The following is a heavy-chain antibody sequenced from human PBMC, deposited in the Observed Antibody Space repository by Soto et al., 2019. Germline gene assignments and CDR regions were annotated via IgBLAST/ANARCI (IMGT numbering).Heavy chain of an antibody. Sequence: GASVKVSSKASGYTVTNYDINWVRQPAGQGLEWMGRKNPKSGNTGYAQNFQGNGTMTRNTSISTAYMELTSLRSDDTAVYYCARAGGSDCSWDWFDPWGQGTLVTVSS. CDR2: KNPKSGNT. D-gene: IGHD6-13*01. J-gene: IGHJ5*02. V-gene: IGHV1-8*01. CDR3: ARAGGSDCSWDWFDP. CDR1: GYTVTNYD.